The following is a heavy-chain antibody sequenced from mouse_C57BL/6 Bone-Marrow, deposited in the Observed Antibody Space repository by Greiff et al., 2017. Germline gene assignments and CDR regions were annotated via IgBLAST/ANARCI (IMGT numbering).Heavy chain of an antibody. CDR1: GFTFTDYY. V-gene: IGHV7-3*01. CDR2: IRNKANGYTT. D-gene: IGHD1-1*01. J-gene: IGHJ4*01. CDR3: ASYIGGSNYLMDY. Sequence: EVKLVESGGGLVQPGGSLSLSCAASGFTFTDYYVSWVRQPPGKALEWLGFIRNKANGYTTEYSASVKGRFTISRDNSQSILYLQMKALRAEDSATYYYASYIGGSNYLMDYWGQGTSVTVTS.